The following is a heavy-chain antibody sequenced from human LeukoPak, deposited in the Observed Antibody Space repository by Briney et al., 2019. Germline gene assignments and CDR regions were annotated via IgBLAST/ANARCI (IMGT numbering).Heavy chain of an antibody. V-gene: IGHV4-59*08. D-gene: IGHD3-10*01. J-gene: IGHJ6*02. Sequence: PSETLSLTCTVSGGSISSYYWSWIRQPPGKGLEWIGNIYYSGNTNYNPSLKSRVTISVDTSKNQFSLRLSSVTAADTAVYYCARQSYTAYYYYGMDVWGQGTTVTVSS. CDR2: IYYSGNT. CDR1: GGSISSYY. CDR3: ARQSYTAYYYYGMDV.